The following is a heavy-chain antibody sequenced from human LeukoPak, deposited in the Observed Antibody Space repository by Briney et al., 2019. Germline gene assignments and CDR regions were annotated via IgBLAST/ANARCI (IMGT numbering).Heavy chain of an antibody. CDR3: ARDLGQTYALSNY. CDR2: ISSSSSYI. CDR1: GFTFSSYS. J-gene: IGHJ4*02. Sequence: PGGSLRLSCAASGFTFSSYSMNWVRQAPGKGLEWVSSISSSSSYIYYADSVKGRFTISRDNAKNSLYLQMNSLRAEDTAVYYCARDLGQTYALSNYWGQGTLVTVSS. V-gene: IGHV3-21*01.